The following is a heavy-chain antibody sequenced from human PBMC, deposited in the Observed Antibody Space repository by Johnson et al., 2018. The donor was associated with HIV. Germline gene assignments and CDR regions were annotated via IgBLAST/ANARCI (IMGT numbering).Heavy chain of an antibody. J-gene: IGHJ3*02. CDR1: GFTFSSYA. CDR2: ISYDGSNK. D-gene: IGHD2-2*01. CDR3: ARGGAAMTCWEVHDAFDI. V-gene: IGHV3-30-3*01. Sequence: QVQLVESGGGVVQPGRSLRLSCAASGFTFSSYAMHWVRQAPGKGLEWVAVISYDGSNKDYADSVKGRFTISRDNSKNTLYLQMNSLGAEDTAVYYCARGGAAMTCWEVHDAFDIWGQGTMVTVSS.